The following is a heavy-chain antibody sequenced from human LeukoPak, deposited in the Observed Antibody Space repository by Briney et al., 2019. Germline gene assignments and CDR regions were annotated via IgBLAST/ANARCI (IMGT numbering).Heavy chain of an antibody. D-gene: IGHD6-13*01. J-gene: IGHJ6*02. V-gene: IGHV4-34*01. CDR2: INHSGST. CDR1: GGSFSGYY. CDR3: ARGVAAALYYYYYYGMDV. Sequence: PSETLSLTCAVYGGSFSGYYWSWIRQPPGKGLEWIGEINHSGSTNYNPSLKSRVTISVDTSKNQFSLKLRSVTAADTAVYYCARGVAAALYYYYYYGMDVWGQGTTVTVSS.